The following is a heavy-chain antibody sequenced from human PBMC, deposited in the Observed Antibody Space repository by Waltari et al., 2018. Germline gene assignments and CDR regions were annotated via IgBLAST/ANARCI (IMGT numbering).Heavy chain of an antibody. Sequence: QVQLQESGPGLVKPSETLSLTCTVSGGSISSYYWSWIRQPAGKGLEWIGRIYTSGSTNYNPSLKSRVTMSVDTSKNQFSLKLSSVTAADTAVYYCARGTPLYSSSLNYYYYYYMDVWGKGTTVTVSS. CDR2: IYTSGST. CDR1: GGSISSYY. D-gene: IGHD6-13*01. CDR3: ARGTPLYSSSLNYYYYYYMDV. J-gene: IGHJ6*03. V-gene: IGHV4-4*07.